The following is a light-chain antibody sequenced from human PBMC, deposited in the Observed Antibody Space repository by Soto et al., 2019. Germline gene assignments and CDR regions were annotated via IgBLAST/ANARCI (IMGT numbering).Light chain of an antibody. V-gene: IGKV3-11*01. CDR3: QQRSNWPVT. Sequence: EIVLTQSPATLSLSPGERATLSCRASQSVRTYLAWYQQKPGQAPRLLIYDASNRAAGIPARFSGSGSGTDFTLTICSLEPEDFAVYYCQQRSNWPVTFGQGTKV. J-gene: IGKJ1*01. CDR2: DAS. CDR1: QSVRTY.